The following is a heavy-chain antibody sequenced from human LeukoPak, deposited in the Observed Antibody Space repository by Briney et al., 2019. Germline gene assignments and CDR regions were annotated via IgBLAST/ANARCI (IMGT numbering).Heavy chain of an antibody. CDR2: SNHSGST. V-gene: IGHV4-34*01. J-gene: IGHJ5*02. Sequence: PSETLSLTCAVSGGSFSGYYWCWIRHPPRPGLDLVGESNHSGSTNYNPSLKSRVTISVDTSKNQFSLKLSSVTAADTAVYYCARGFDIVVVPAATGWFDPWGQGTLVTVSS. CDR1: GGSFSGYY. CDR3: ARGFDIVVVPAATGWFDP. D-gene: IGHD2-2*01.